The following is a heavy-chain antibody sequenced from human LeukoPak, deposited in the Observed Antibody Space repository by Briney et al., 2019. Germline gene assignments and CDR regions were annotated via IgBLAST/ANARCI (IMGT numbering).Heavy chain of an antibody. Sequence: GESLKISCDGSGSTFNTYWIGWVRQMPGKGLEWMGIIYPGDSDTRYSPSFQGQVTISADKSISTAYLQWSSLKASDTAMYYCARHAEQQLVGYWYFDLWGRGTLVTVSS. CDR2: IYPGDSDT. V-gene: IGHV5-51*01. CDR1: GSTFNTYW. D-gene: IGHD6-13*01. J-gene: IGHJ2*01. CDR3: ARHAEQQLVGYWYFDL.